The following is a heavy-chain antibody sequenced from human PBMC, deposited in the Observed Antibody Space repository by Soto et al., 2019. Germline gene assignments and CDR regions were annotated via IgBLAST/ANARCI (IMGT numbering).Heavy chain of an antibody. CDR2: ISGRGDAT. CDR1: GVTFGSCA. D-gene: IGHD3-3*01. J-gene: IGHJ4*02. V-gene: IGHV3-23*01. CDR3: ATRFTIVVAPSVPFDY. Sequence: GGSLRLSCTVSGVTFGSCAMSWVRQAPGKGLEWVSAISGRGDATYYADSVKGRFTISRDNSKDTLYLQMTSLRAEDSAVYYCATRFTIVVAPSVPFDYWGQGASVTV.